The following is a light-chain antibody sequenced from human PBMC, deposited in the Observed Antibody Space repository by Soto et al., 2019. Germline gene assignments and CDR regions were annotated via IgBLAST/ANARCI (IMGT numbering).Light chain of an antibody. J-gene: IGKJ1*01. CDR1: QSVSSSY. Sequence: EIVLTQSPGTLSLSPGERATLSCRASQSVSSSYLAWYQQKPGQAPRLLLYGASSRAPAIADRFSGSGSGTDFTLTISRLQPEDFAVYYCQQYGSSPTFGQGTKVDIK. V-gene: IGKV3-20*01. CDR2: GAS. CDR3: QQYGSSPT.